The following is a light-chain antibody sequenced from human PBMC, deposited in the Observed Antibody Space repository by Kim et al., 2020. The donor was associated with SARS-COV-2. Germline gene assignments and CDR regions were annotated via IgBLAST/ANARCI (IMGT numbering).Light chain of an antibody. V-gene: IGKV1-39*01. CDR3: QQSYSTPPYT. CDR1: QSISSY. CDR2: AAS. Sequence: ASVGDRVTITCRASQSISSYLNWYQQKPGKAPKLLIYAASSLQSGVPSRFSGSGSGTDFTLTISSLQPEDFATYYCQQSYSTPPYTFGQGTKLEI. J-gene: IGKJ2*01.